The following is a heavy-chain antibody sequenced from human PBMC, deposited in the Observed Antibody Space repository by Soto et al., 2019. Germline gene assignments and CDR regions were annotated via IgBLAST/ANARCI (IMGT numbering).Heavy chain of an antibody. CDR3: AGPDFGSGRYPDY. V-gene: IGHV3-30-3*01. J-gene: IGHJ4*02. D-gene: IGHD3-10*01. Sequence: QVQLVESGGGVVQPGRSLRLSCAASGFTFSSYAMHWVRQAPGKGLEWVAVISYDGGIKYYADSVKGRFTVSRDNSKNTVDLQTNSLRAEDTAGDYCAGPDFGSGRYPDYWGEGTLVTVSS. CDR1: GFTFSSYA. CDR2: ISYDGGIK.